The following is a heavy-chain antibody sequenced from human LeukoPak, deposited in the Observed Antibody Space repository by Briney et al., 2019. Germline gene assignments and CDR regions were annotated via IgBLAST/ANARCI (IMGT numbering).Heavy chain of an antibody. Sequence: GASVKVSCKASGYTFTGYYMHWVRQAPGQGLEWMGWINPNSGGTNYAQKFQGRVTMTRDTSISTAYMELSRLRSDDTAVYYRARDYGDYAGLWFDPWGQGTLVTVSS. D-gene: IGHD4-17*01. CDR3: ARDYGDYAGLWFDP. CDR1: GYTFTGYY. V-gene: IGHV1-2*02. CDR2: INPNSGGT. J-gene: IGHJ5*02.